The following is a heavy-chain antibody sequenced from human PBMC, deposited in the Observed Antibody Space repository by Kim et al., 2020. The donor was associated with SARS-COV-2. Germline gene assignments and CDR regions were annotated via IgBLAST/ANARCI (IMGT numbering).Heavy chain of an antibody. CDR1: GFTFSSYW. V-gene: IGHV3-7*03. D-gene: IGHD6-19*01. Sequence: GGSLRLSCAASGFTFSSYWMSWVRQAPGKGLEWVANIKQDGSEKYYVDSVKGRFTISRDNAKNSLYLQMNSLRAEDTAVYYCARDYRDGAVAVFSRYFDLWGRGTLVTVSS. J-gene: IGHJ2*01. CDR2: IKQDGSEK. CDR3: ARDYRDGAVAVFSRYFDL.